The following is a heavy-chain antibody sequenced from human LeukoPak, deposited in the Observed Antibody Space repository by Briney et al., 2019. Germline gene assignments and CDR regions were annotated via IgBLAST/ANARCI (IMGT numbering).Heavy chain of an antibody. CDR1: GFTFSSYA. CDR2: ISGSGGST. Sequence: GGSLRLSCAASGFTFSSYAMSWVRQAPGKGLEWVSAISGSGGSTYYADSVKGRFTIFRDNSKNTLYLQMNSLRAEDTAVYYCAKDNYYDSSGYPDYWGQGTLVIVSS. J-gene: IGHJ4*02. D-gene: IGHD3-22*01. V-gene: IGHV3-23*01. CDR3: AKDNYYDSSGYPDY.